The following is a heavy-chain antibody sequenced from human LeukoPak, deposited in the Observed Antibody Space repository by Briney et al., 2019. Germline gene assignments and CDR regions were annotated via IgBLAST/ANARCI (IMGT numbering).Heavy chain of an antibody. J-gene: IGHJ4*02. CDR2: ISGSGGST. CDR1: GFTFSSYA. CDR3: AKDLKGEIAAAGEFDY. V-gene: IGHV3-23*01. D-gene: IGHD6-13*01. Sequence: PGGSLRLSCAASGFTFSSYAMRWVRQAPGKGLEWVSAISGSGGSTYYADSVKGRFTISRDNSKNTLYLQMNSLRAEDTAVYYCAKDLKGEIAAAGEFDYWGQGTLVTVSS.